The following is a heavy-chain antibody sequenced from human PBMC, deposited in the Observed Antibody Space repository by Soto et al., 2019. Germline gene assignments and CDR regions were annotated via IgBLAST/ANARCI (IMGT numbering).Heavy chain of an antibody. J-gene: IGHJ4*02. CDR2: ISYDGSNK. V-gene: IGHV3-30-3*01. D-gene: IGHD6-13*01. Sequence: WGSLRLSCSASGFTFSSYAMHWVRQAPGKGLEWVAVISYDGSNKYYADSVKGRFTISRDNSKNTLYLQMNSLRAEDTAVYYCARVGVVTAAGTSDYWGQGTLVTVSS. CDR1: GFTFSSYA. CDR3: ARVGVVTAAGTSDY.